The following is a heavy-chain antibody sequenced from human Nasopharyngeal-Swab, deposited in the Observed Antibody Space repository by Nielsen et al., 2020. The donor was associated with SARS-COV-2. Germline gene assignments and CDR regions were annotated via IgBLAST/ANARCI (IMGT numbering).Heavy chain of an antibody. Sequence: SVKVSCKASGGTFSSYAISWVRQAPGQGLEGMGGIIPIFGTADYAQKFQDRVTITADESTSTAYMELSSLRSEDTAVYYCARSGYSNSDIDYWGQGTLVTVSS. CDR3: ARSGYSNSDIDY. D-gene: IGHD6-6*01. CDR1: GGTFSSYA. J-gene: IGHJ4*02. CDR2: IIPIFGTA. V-gene: IGHV1-69*13.